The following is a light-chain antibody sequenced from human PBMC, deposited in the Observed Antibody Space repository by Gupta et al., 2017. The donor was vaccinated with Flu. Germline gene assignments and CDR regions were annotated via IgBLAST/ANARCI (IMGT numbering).Light chain of an antibody. J-gene: IGKJ1*01. CDR1: QSVLYSSNNKNY. CDR2: WAS. Sequence: LGGRATINCKTSQSVLYSSNNKNYLAWYQQKPGQPPKLLIYWASTRESGVPDRFSGSGSGTDFTLTISSLQAEDVAVYYCQQDYSTPPTFGQGTKVEIK. V-gene: IGKV4-1*01. CDR3: QQDYSTPPT.